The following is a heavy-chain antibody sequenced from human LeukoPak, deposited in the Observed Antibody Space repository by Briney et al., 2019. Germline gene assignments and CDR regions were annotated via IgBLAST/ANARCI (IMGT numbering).Heavy chain of an antibody. Sequence: SQTLSLTCTVSGASISSGSYYWSWIRQPAGRGLEWIGRIYTSGSTNYNPSLKSRVTISVDTSKNQFSLKLSSVTAADTAVYYCARGGYNWNDEGAFDIWGQGTMVTVSS. J-gene: IGHJ3*02. CDR2: IYTSGST. D-gene: IGHD1-1*01. CDR3: ARGGYNWNDEGAFDI. V-gene: IGHV4-61*02. CDR1: GASISSGSYY.